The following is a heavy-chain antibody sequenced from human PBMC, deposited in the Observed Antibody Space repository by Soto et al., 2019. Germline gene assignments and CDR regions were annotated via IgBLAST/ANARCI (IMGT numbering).Heavy chain of an antibody. CDR1: GYTFTSYY. V-gene: IGHV1-46*01. CDR3: AAGRHEHDYGGAIYYCYYGMDV. D-gene: IGHD4-17*01. Sequence: ASVTVSCKASGYTFTSYYMHWVRQAPGQGLEWMGIINPSGGSTSYAQKFQGRVTMTRDTSTSTAYMELSSLRSEDTAVYYCAAGRHEHDYGGAIYYCYYGMDVWGQETTVTVSS. CDR2: INPSGGST. J-gene: IGHJ6*02.